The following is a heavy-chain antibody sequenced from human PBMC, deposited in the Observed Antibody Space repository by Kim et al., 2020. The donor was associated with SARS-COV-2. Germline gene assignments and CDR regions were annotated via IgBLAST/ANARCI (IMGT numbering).Heavy chain of an antibody. Sequence: SSYIYYADSVKGRFTISRDNAKNSLYLQMNSLRAEDTAVYYCASSSGLDYWGQGTLVTVSS. CDR2: SSYI. CDR3: ASSSGLDY. D-gene: IGHD6-19*01. V-gene: IGHV3-21*01. J-gene: IGHJ4*02.